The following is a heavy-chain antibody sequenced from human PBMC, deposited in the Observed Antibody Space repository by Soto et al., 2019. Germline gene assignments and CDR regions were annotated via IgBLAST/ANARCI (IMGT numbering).Heavy chain of an antibody. V-gene: IGHV4-30-4*01. J-gene: IGHJ5*02. CDR3: ARRVTGGGERFDP. CDR1: GASVSSDNYY. D-gene: IGHD7-27*01. CDR2: IYSSGNT. Sequence: QVQLQVSGPGLVEPSQTLSLTCTVSGASVSSDNYYWTWIRQPPGKDLEWIGYIYSSGNTNYNPSLRSRVTMSKDTSKNQFSLKLSFVTAADTAVYYCARRVTGGGERFDPWGQGTLVTVSS.